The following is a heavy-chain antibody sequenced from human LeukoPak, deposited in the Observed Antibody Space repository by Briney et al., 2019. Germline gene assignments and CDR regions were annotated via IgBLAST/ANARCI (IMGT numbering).Heavy chain of an antibody. V-gene: IGHV3-30*02. CDR3: AKDWDNSRDAFDI. D-gene: IGHD4-23*01. CDR1: GFTFSSYA. Sequence: PGGSLRLSCAASGFTFSSYAMHWVRQAPGKGLEWVAFIRYDGSNKYYADSVKGRFTISRDNSKNTLYLQMNSLRAEDTAVYYCAKDWDNSRDAFDIWGQGTMVTVSS. CDR2: IRYDGSNK. J-gene: IGHJ3*02.